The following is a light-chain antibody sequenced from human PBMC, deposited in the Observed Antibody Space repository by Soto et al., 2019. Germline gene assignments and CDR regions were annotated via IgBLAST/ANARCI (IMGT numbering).Light chain of an antibody. CDR3: GSYKSINTYV. Sequence: QSVLTQPASVSGSPGQSITISCTGTSSDVGDYNFVSWYQQHPGIAPKLMIYDVSNRPSGISNRFSGSKSGNTASLTISGLQAEDEADYYCGSYKSINTYVFGTGTKLTVL. CDR1: SSDVGDYNF. J-gene: IGLJ1*01. CDR2: DVS. V-gene: IGLV2-14*01.